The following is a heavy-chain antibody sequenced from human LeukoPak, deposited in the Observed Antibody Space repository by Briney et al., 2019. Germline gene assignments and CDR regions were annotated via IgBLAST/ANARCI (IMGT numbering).Heavy chain of an antibody. Sequence: ASVKVSCKASGYTFTSYDINWVRQATGQGLEWMGWMNPNSGNTGYAQKFQGRVTMTRNTSISTAYMELSSLRSGDTAVYYCARGNYDFWSGYYSSYYYYYYGMDVWGQGTTVTVSS. CDR1: GYTFTSYD. V-gene: IGHV1-8*01. J-gene: IGHJ6*02. CDR2: MNPNSGNT. D-gene: IGHD3-3*01. CDR3: ARGNYDFWSGYYSSYYYYYYGMDV.